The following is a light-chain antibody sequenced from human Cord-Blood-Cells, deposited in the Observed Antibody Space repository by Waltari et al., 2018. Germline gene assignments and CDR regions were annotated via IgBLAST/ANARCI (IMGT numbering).Light chain of an antibody. CDR3: QQYNNWPGT. Sequence: EIVVTPSPATLSVSPGGRVHLSCRASQSVSSNLAWYQQKPGQAPRLLIYGASTRATGIPARFSGSGSGTEFTLTISSLQSEDFAVYYCQQYNNWPGTFGQGTKVEIK. CDR1: QSVSSN. V-gene: IGKV3-15*01. CDR2: GAS. J-gene: IGKJ1*01.